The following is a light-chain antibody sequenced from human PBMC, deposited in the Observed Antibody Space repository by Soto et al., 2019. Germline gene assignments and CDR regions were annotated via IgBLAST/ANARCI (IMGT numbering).Light chain of an antibody. J-gene: IGKJ3*01. Sequence: DIQMTQSPSSLSASVGDRVTITCRANQGIRNSLAWYQQKPGKVPKLLIYGASTLQSGVPSRFSGSGSGTDFTLTISSLQPEDVATYYCQNYHSAPYTFGPGTKVHIK. V-gene: IGKV1-27*01. CDR2: GAS. CDR3: QNYHSAPYT. CDR1: QGIRNS.